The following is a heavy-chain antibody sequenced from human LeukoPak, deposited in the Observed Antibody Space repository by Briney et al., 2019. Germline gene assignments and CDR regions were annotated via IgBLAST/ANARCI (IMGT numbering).Heavy chain of an antibody. CDR2: IHPSGGST. CDR3: AREMVRGNWFDP. D-gene: IGHD3-10*01. Sequence: GASVKVSCTASGYTFTIYYMHWVRQPPGQGLEWMGIIHPSGGSTSYAQKFQGRVTMTRDTSTSTVYMELSSLRSDDTAVYYCAREMVRGNWFDPWGQGTLVTVSS. CDR1: GYTFTIYY. J-gene: IGHJ5*02. V-gene: IGHV1-46*01.